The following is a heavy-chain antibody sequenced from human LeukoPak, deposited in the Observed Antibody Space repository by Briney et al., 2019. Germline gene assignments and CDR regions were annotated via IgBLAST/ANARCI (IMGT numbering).Heavy chain of an antibody. CDR2: IIPIFGTA. J-gene: IGHJ3*02. D-gene: IGHD1-26*01. CDR1: GGTFSSYA. CDR3: ARDRGGSYTHDAFDI. V-gene: IGHV1-69*05. Sequence: SVKVSCKAPGGTFSSYAISWVRQAPGQGLEWMGGIIPIFGTANYAQKFQGRGTITTDESTSTAYMELSSLRSEDTAVYYCARDRGGSYTHDAFDIWGQGTMVTVSS.